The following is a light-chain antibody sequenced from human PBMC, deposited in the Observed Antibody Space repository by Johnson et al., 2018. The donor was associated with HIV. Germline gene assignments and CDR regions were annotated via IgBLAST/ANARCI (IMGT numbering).Light chain of an antibody. CDR2: AYD. V-gene: IGLV1-51*01. CDR1: SSYIGKNS. J-gene: IGLJ1*01. Sequence: QSVLTQPPSVSAAPGQTVTISCSGCSSYIGKNSVSWYQLLPGSAPKLLLYAYDQRPSGIPDRFSGSTSCPSATLVITGLQTGDEADYECGTWVTSLSGGVFGTGTKVTVL. CDR3: GTWVTSLSGGV.